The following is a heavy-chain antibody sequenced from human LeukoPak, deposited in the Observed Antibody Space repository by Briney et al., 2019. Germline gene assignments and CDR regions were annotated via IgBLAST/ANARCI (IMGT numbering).Heavy chain of an antibody. CDR1: GFTFSDYY. J-gene: IGHJ4*02. D-gene: IGHD6-6*01. V-gene: IGHV3-23*01. Sequence: GGSLRLSCAASGFTFSDYYMSWIRQAPGKGLEWVSAISGSGGSTYYADSVKGRFTISRDNSKNTLYLQMNSLRAEDTAVYYCAKERKLLPFDCWGQGTLVTVSS. CDR3: AKERKLLPFDC. CDR2: ISGSGGST.